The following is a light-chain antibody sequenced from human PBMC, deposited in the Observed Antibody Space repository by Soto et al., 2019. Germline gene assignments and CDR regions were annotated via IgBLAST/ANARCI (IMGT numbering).Light chain of an antibody. CDR3: CSYAGSYTL. J-gene: IGLJ1*01. Sequence: QSALTQPASVSGSPGQSITISCTGTSSDVGGYNYVSWYQQYPGKAPKLLIYDVSNRPSGVPDRFSGSKSGNTASLTISGLQAEDEADYYCCSYAGSYTLFGTGTKVTVL. V-gene: IGLV2-11*01. CDR2: DVS. CDR1: SSDVGGYNY.